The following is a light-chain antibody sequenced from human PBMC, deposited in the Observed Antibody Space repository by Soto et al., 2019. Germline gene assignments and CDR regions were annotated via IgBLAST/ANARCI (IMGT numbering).Light chain of an antibody. J-gene: IGLJ3*02. CDR2: DVN. Sequence: QSALTQPPSASGSPGQSLTISCTGTSSDVGGYNFVSWYQQHPGKAPKLMISDVNRRPSGVPDRFSGPKSGNTASLTVSGLQAEDEADYYCSSYAGSNNWVFGGGTKLTVL. V-gene: IGLV2-8*01. CDR3: SSYAGSNNWV. CDR1: SSDVGGYNF.